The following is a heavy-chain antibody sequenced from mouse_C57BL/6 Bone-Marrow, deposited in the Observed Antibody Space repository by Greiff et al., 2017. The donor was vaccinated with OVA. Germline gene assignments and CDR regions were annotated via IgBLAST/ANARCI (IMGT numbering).Heavy chain of an antibody. CDR2: ISNLAYSI. V-gene: IGHV5-15*01. CDR3: ARYDYYFDY. CDR1: GFTFSDYG. Sequence: EVQGVESGGGLVQPGGSLKLSCAASGFTFSDYGMAWVRQAPRKGPEWVAFISNLAYSIYYADTVTGRFTISRENAKNTLYLEMSSLRSEDTAMYYCARYDYYFDYWGQGTTLTVSS. J-gene: IGHJ2*01. D-gene: IGHD2-4*01.